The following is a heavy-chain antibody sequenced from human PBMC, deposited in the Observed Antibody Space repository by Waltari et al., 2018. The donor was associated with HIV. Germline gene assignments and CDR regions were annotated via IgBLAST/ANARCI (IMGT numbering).Heavy chain of an antibody. CDR2: ISSGGSTT. V-gene: IGHV3-74*01. Sequence: EVQLVASGGGSLQAGGSLRLSCAASGFAFRSSYMFWVRQAPGKGLVWVSRISSGGSTTSYADSVKGRFTVSRDNARNTLYLQMNSLRAEDTAVYYCARYRPEVHYYNGMDVWGQGTTVTVSS. D-gene: IGHD3-16*02. CDR1: GFAFRSSY. J-gene: IGHJ6*02. CDR3: ARYRPEVHYYNGMDV.